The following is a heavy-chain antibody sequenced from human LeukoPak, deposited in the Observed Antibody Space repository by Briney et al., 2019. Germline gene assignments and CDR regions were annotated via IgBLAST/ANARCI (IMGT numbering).Heavy chain of an antibody. D-gene: IGHD3-3*01. CDR2: IIPILGIA. CDR1: GGTFSSYT. Sequence: SVKVSCKASGGTFSSYTISWVRQAPGQGLEWMGRIIPILGIANYAQKFQGRVTITADKSTSTAYMELSSLRSDDTAVYYCARNPYETGHFDPWGQGTLVTVSS. J-gene: IGHJ5*02. CDR3: ARNPYETGHFDP. V-gene: IGHV1-69*02.